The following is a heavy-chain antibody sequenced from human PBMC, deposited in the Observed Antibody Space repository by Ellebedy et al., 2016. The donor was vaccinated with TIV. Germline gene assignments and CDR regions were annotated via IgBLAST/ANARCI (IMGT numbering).Heavy chain of an antibody. D-gene: IGHD3-22*01. CDR2: ISAYNGNT. CDR3: ASSPRLHDSSGYSYYFDY. J-gene: IGHJ4*02. V-gene: IGHV1-18*04. Sequence: AASVKVSCKASGYTFTSYGISWVRQAPGQGLEWMGWISAYNGNTNYAQKLQGRVTMTTDTSTSTAYMELRSLRSDDTAVYYCASSPRLHDSSGYSYYFDYWGQGTLVTVSS. CDR1: GYTFTSYG.